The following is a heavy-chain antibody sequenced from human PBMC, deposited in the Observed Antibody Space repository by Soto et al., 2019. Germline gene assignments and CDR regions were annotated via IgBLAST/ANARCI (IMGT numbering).Heavy chain of an antibody. J-gene: IGHJ1*01. CDR2: ITINGNT. CDR3: ARETGENWTYEAH. Sequence: ASETLSLTYRVSGAYISDFSWSWIRQPARKGLEWIGRITINGNTQKNPSFKSRVTMSIDTSRNHFSLNLQSATAADTALYYCARETGENWTYEAHWGPGTQVTVSS. CDR1: GAYISDFS. D-gene: IGHD1-7*01. V-gene: IGHV4-4*07.